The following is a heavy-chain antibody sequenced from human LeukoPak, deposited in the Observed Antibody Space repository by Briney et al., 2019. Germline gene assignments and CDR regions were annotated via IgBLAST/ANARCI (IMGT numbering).Heavy chain of an antibody. CDR1: GYTFTSYG. J-gene: IGHJ3*02. V-gene: IGHV1-69*13. D-gene: IGHD6-13*01. Sequence: ASVKVSCKASGYTFTSYGISWVRQAPGQGLEWMGGIIPIFGTANYAQKFQGRVTITADESTSTAYMELSSLRSEDTAVYYCARDRYSSSWYPATVGDAFDIWGQGTMVTVSS. CDR2: IIPIFGTA. CDR3: ARDRYSSSWYPATVGDAFDI.